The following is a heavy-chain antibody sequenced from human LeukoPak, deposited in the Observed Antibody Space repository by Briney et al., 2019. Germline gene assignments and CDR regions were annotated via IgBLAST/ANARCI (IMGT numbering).Heavy chain of an antibody. D-gene: IGHD3-3*01. CDR3: ARDFWSGPTYYYYGMDV. CDR2: ISWNSGSI. V-gene: IGHV3-9*01. Sequence: PGGSLRLSCAASGFTFDDYAMHWVRQAPGKGLEWVSGISWNSGSIGYADSVKGRFTISRDNSKNTLYLQMNSLRAEDTAVYYCARDFWSGPTYYYYGMDVWGQGTTVTVSS. J-gene: IGHJ6*02. CDR1: GFTFDDYA.